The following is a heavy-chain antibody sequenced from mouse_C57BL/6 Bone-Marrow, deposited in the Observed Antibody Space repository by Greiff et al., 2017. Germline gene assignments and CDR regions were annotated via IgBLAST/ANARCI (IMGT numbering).Heavy chain of an antibody. D-gene: IGHD1-1*01. V-gene: IGHV1-53*01. CDR2: INPSNGGT. CDR1: GYTFTSYW. CDR3: ARTPLDSYGFAY. J-gene: IGHJ3*01. Sequence: QVQLQQPGTELVKPGASVKLSCKASGYTFTSYWMHWVKQRPGQGLEWIGNINPSNGGTNYNEKFKSKATLTVDKSSSTAYMQLTSLASEDSAVYYCARTPLDSYGFAYWGQGTLVTVSA.